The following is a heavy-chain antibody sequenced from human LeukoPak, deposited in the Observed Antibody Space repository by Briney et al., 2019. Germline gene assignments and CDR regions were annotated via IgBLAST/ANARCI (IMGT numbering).Heavy chain of an antibody. CDR1: GFTFSSYA. V-gene: IGHV3-23*01. J-gene: IGHJ4*02. Sequence: QPGGSLRLSCAASGFTFSSYAMSWVRQAPGKGLEWVSVISNSGGSTFYADSVKGRFTISRDNSKNTLYLQMNSLRAEDTAVYYCAKGFLRATVTDWGQGTLVTVSS. CDR3: AKGFLRATVTD. CDR2: ISNSGGST. D-gene: IGHD4-17*01.